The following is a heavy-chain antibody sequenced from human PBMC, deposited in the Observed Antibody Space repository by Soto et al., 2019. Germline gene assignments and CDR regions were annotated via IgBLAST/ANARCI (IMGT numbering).Heavy chain of an antibody. CDR2: ISTSGATR. CDR3: ARFFGSGFDY. Sequence: EVQLVESGGGLVQPGGSLRLSCVASGFTFSTDSMNWVRQAPGKGLEWVAHISTSGATRYYADSVKGRFTISRDNAKTSLYLQMDSLRNVDTAVYYCARFFGSGFDYWGQGTLVTVSS. J-gene: IGHJ4*02. CDR1: GFTFSTDS. D-gene: IGHD6-19*01. V-gene: IGHV3-48*02.